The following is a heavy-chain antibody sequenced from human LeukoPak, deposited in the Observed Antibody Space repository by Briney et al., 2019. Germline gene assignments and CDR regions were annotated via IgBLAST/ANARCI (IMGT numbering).Heavy chain of an antibody. CDR2: ISGSGGST. CDR1: GFTFSSYA. Sequence: GGSLRLSCAASGFTFSSYAMSWVRQAPGKGLEWVSAISGSGGSTYYADSVKGRFTIARDDARKTLYLQMNSLRAEDTAVYYCLTIVETTFDAFDIWGQGTMVTVSS. V-gene: IGHV3-23*01. CDR3: LTIVETTFDAFDI. D-gene: IGHD2/OR15-2a*01. J-gene: IGHJ3*02.